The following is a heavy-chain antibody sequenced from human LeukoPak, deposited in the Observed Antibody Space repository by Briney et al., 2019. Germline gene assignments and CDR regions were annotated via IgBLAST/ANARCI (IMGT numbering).Heavy chain of an antibody. CDR1: GDTFSSYA. CDR2: IIPIFGTA. J-gene: IGHJ5*02. V-gene: IGHV1-69*13. CDR3: ATTYSSSWFYWFDP. Sequence: SVTVSCKASGDTFSSYAISWVRQAPGQGLEWMGGIIPIFGTANYAQKFQGRVTITADESTSTAYMELSSLRSEDTAVYYCATTYSSSWFYWFDPWSQGTLVTVSS. D-gene: IGHD6-13*01.